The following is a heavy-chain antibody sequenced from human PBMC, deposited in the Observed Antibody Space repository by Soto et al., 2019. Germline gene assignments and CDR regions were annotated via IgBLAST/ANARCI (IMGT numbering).Heavy chain of an antibody. CDR3: ARDYHKLLNLYSYGDDAFDI. V-gene: IGHV3-30-3*01. CDR2: ISYDGSNK. J-gene: IGHJ3*02. D-gene: IGHD5-18*01. CDR1: GFTFSSYA. Sequence: GGSLRLSCAASGFTFSSYAMHWVRQAPGKGLEWVAVISYDGSNKYYADSVKGRFTISRDNSKNTLYLQMNSLRAEDTAVYYCARDYHKLLNLYSYGDDAFDIWGQGTMVTVSS.